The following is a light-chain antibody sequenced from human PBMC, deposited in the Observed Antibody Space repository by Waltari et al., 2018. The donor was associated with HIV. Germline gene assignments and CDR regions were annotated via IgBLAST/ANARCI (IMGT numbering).Light chain of an antibody. CDR2: NTD. CDR1: ISNVGSTT. J-gene: IGLJ1*01. V-gene: IGLV1-44*01. Sequence: QSVLTQPPSSSGTPGQRVPIPCSGSISNVGSTTVNWYQQIPGAAPKLLILNTDERPSGVPDRFSGSKSGTSASLAISGLQSEDEADYYCAAWDDRLNAYVFGTGTTVTVL. CDR3: AAWDDRLNAYV.